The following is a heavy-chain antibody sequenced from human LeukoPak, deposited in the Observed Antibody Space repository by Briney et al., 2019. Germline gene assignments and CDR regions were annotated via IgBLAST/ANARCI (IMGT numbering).Heavy chain of an antibody. J-gene: IGHJ3*02. Sequence: GRSLRLSCAASGFTFSTYFMHGVRQAPGKGLEWVVDIASDGSHTFYVESVKGRFTISRDNSKNTLYLQMNSLRAEDTAVYFCARERQDTILHSGAFDIRGQGTMVTVSS. CDR2: IASDGSHT. CDR3: ARERQDTILHSGAFDI. CDR1: GFTFSTYF. D-gene: IGHD2-21*01. V-gene: IGHV3-30-3*01.